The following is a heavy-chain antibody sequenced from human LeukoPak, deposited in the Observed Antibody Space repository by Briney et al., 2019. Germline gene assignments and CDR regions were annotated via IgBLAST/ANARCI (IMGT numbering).Heavy chain of an antibody. V-gene: IGHV1-8*01. D-gene: IGHD3-22*01. CDR2: MNPNSANT. CDR1: GYTFTSYD. J-gene: IGHJ3*02. Sequence: ASVKVPCKASGYTFTSYDINWVRQATGQGLEWMGWMNPNSANTGYAQKFQGRVTMTRNTSISTAYMELSSLRSEDTAVYYCASTIPYYDSGGRKTQVAFDIWGQGTMVTVSS. CDR3: ASTIPYYDSGGRKTQVAFDI.